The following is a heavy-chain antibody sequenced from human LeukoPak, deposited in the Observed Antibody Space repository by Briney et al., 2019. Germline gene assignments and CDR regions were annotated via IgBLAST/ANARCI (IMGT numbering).Heavy chain of an antibody. J-gene: IGHJ4*02. V-gene: IGHV1-18*01. CDR1: AYTFTSYG. CDR2: ISAYNGNT. D-gene: IGHD3-22*01. Sequence: ASVKVSCKASAYTFTSYGISWVRQAPGQGLEWMGWISAYNGNTNYAQKLQGRVTMTTDTSTSTAYMELRSLRSDDTAVYYCATYTHYYDSSVPYYFDYWGQGTLVTVSS. CDR3: ATYTHYYDSSVPYYFDY.